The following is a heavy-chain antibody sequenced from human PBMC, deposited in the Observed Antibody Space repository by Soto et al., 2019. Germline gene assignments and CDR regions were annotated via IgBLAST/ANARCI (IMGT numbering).Heavy chain of an antibody. V-gene: IGHV1-8*01. CDR3: VRESSTSTPI. CDR1: GYTFTTYY. CDR2: VNPNSANT. J-gene: IGHJ4*03. Sequence: ASVKVSCEASGYTFTTYYINWVRQASGQGLEWMGWVNPNSANTGYAQKFRGRISMTRNTSINTAFMELSSLRSEDTAVYYCVRESSTSTPIWGQGTVVTVSS. D-gene: IGHD2-2*01.